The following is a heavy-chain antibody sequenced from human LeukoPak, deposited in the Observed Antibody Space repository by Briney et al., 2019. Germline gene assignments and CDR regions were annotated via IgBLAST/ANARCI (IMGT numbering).Heavy chain of an antibody. CDR1: GFTFSSYA. D-gene: IGHD3-3*01. J-gene: IGHJ6*02. Sequence: GGSLRLSCAASGFTFSSYAMHWVRQAPGKGLEWVAVISYDGSNKYYADSVKGRFTISRDNSKNTLYLQMNSLRAEDTAVYYCASSYYDFWSGPEPPDVWGQGTTVTVSS. CDR3: ASSYYDFWSGPEPPDV. V-gene: IGHV3-30-3*01. CDR2: ISYDGSNK.